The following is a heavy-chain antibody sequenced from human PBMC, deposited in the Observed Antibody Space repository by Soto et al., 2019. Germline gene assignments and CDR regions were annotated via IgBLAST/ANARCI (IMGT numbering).Heavy chain of an antibody. CDR3: TRDYTS. CDR2: ISDSSTTI. D-gene: IGHD2-2*02. CDR1: GFIFSSSG. Sequence: EVQLVESGGDLVQPGESLRLSCAASGFIFSSSGMTWVLQAPGKGLEWISYISDSSTTIYYADSVKGRFTISRDNGENSVSLQMNSLRVEDTAVYYCTRDYTSWGQGTLVTVSS. V-gene: IGHV3-48*01. J-gene: IGHJ5*02.